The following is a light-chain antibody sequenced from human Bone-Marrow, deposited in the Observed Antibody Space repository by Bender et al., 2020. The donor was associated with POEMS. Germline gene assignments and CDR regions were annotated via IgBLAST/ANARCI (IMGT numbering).Light chain of an antibody. V-gene: IGLV2-14*03. CDR1: SSDVGGYNY. CDR2: EVT. CDR3: SSYTSASTVV. Sequence: QSALTQPASVSGSPGQSITISCTGTSSDVGGYNYVSWYQQHPGKAPKLMTFEVTKRPSEVSNRFSGSKSGNTASLTISGLQAEDEADYYCSSYTSASTVVFGGGTKLTVL. J-gene: IGLJ2*01.